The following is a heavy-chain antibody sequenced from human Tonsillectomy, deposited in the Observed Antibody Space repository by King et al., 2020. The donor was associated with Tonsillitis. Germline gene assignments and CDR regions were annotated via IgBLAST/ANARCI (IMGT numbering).Heavy chain of an antibody. CDR1: GGSISSSSYY. CDR3: ARARGYDFWSGDYAYFDY. Sequence: QLQESGPGLVKPSETLSLTCTVSGGSISSSSYYWGWIRQPPGKGLEWIGSIYYSGSTYYNPSLKSRVTISVDTSKNQFSLKLSSVTAADTAVYYCARARGYDFWSGDYAYFDYWGQGTLVTVSS. CDR2: IYYSGST. V-gene: IGHV4-39*01. D-gene: IGHD3-3*01. J-gene: IGHJ4*02.